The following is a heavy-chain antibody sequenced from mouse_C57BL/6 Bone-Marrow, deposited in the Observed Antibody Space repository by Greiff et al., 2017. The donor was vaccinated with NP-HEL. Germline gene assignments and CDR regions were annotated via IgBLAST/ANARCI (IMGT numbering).Heavy chain of an antibody. V-gene: IGHV3-8*01. Sequence: EVKLMESGPGLAKPSQTLSLTCSVTGYSITSDYWNWIRKFPGNKLEYMGYISYSGSTYYNPSLKSRISITRDTSKNQYYLQLNSVTTEDTATYYCARSAFYYYGSSFPYYYAMDYWGQGTSVTVSS. CDR2: ISYSGST. D-gene: IGHD1-1*01. CDR3: ARSAFYYYGSSFPYYYAMDY. CDR1: GYSITSDY. J-gene: IGHJ4*01.